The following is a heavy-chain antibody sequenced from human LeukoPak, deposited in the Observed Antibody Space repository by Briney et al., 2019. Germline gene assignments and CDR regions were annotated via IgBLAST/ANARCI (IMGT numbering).Heavy chain of an antibody. Sequence: GGSLRLSCAASGFTFSSYSMNWVRQAPGKGLEWVSSISSSSSYIYYADSVKGRFTISRDNAKNSLYLQMNSLRAEDTAVYYCARDGDAVLRFLGALGYWGQGTLVTVSS. CDR3: ARDGDAVLRFLGALGY. CDR1: GFTFSSYS. CDR2: ISSSSSYI. D-gene: IGHD3-3*01. J-gene: IGHJ4*02. V-gene: IGHV3-21*01.